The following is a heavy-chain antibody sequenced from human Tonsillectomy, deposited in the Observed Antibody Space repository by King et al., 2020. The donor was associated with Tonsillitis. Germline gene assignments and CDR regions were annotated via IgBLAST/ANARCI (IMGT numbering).Heavy chain of an antibody. CDR1: GFTFSSYW. Sequence: VQLVESGGGLVQPGGSLRLSCAASGFTFSSYWMSWVRQAPGKGLEWVANIKLDGSEKYYVDSVKGRFTISRDNAKNSLYLQMNSLRAEDTAVYYCAREINGWVHGRVGVYFDYWGQGILVTVSS. V-gene: IGHV3-7*03. CDR3: AREINGWVHGRVGVYFDY. J-gene: IGHJ4*02. CDR2: IKLDGSEK. D-gene: IGHD6-19*01.